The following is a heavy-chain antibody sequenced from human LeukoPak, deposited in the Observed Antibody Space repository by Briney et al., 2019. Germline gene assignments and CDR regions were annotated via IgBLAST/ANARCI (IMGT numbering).Heavy chain of an antibody. J-gene: IGHJ4*02. CDR1: GYTFTNLD. Sequence: ASVRVSCKTSGYTFTNLDINWLRQAPGQGLEWTGWMSPNSGDTGYAQKFQGRVSMTRDTSISTAYMELSGLGSEDTAVYYCASNPPNTGDFYYWGLGSLVTVSS. CDR2: MSPNSGDT. V-gene: IGHV1-8*01. D-gene: IGHD1-1*01. CDR3: ASNPPNTGDFYY.